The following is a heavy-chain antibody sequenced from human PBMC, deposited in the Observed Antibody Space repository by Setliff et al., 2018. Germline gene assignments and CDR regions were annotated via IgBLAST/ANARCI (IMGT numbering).Heavy chain of an antibody. V-gene: IGHV3-23*01. CDR1: GFTFSSYA. CDR3: ASYCSGGSCYSWGAFDI. D-gene: IGHD2-15*01. J-gene: IGHJ3*02. CDR2: LSGSGSNT. Sequence: GGSLRLSCAASGFTFSSYAMSWVRQAPGKGLEWVSALSGSGSNTFYADSVKGRFTISRDNSKNTLYLQMNSLRAEDTAVYYCASYCSGGSCYSWGAFDIWGQGTMVTVSS.